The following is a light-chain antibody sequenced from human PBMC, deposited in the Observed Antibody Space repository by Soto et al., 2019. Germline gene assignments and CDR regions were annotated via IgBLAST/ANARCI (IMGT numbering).Light chain of an antibody. Sequence: HSALTQPASVSGSPGQSITISCTGTSSGVGGYNYVSWYQQHPGKDPKLMIYEVSNRPSGGSTRFSGSKSRNTASLTISGLQAEYEADYYCSSYTSSSTLVFGGGTKVTVL. CDR3: SSYTSSSTLV. J-gene: IGLJ2*01. CDR1: SSGVGGYNY. V-gene: IGLV2-14*01. CDR2: EVS.